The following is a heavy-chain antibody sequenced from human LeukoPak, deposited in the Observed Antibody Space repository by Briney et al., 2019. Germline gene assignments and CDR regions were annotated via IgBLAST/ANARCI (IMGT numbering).Heavy chain of an antibody. V-gene: IGHV3-7*01. D-gene: IGHD2-2*01. CDR3: SGRDSSRSPRAY. CDR2: INPDGSEK. CDR1: GLTFTDFW. Sequence: PGGSLRLSCAASGLTFTDFWMNWVRQAPGRGLEWVANINPDGSEKYYVDSVKGRFAISRDNAKNEVYLEMNSLRAEDTGVYYCSGRDSSRSPRAYWGQGTLVSGSS. J-gene: IGHJ4*02.